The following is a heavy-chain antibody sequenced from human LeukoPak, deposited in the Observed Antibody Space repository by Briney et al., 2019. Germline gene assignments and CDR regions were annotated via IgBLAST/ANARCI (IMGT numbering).Heavy chain of an antibody. D-gene: IGHD3-16*01. CDR1: GGSISGYY. V-gene: IGHV4-59*01. CDR3: ARFGFYYDIDV. J-gene: IGHJ6*02. CDR2: IHYSGET. Sequence: SETLSLTCTVSGGSISGYYWTWTRQPPGKGLEWIGQIHYSGETDYNSSLRSRITISVDTSKNQMFLKLSSVTAADTAVYYCARFGFYYDIDVWGQGTTVTVSS.